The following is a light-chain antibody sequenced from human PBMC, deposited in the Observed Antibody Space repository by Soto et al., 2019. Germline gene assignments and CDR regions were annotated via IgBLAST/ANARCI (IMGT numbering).Light chain of an antibody. J-gene: IGKJ1*01. Sequence: DIQMTQSPSILSASVGDRITITCRASQSIINWLAWYQQKPGKAPKLLIYKASNLETGVPSRFSGSSSGTEFTLTISSLQPEDFATYYCQQYDSYSWTFGQGTKVELK. CDR2: KAS. CDR1: QSIINW. CDR3: QQYDSYSWT. V-gene: IGKV1-5*03.